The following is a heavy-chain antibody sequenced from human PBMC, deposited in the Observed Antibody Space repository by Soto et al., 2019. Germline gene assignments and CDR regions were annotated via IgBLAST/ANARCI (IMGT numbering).Heavy chain of an antibody. J-gene: IGHJ5*02. V-gene: IGHV1-24*01. CDR2: FDPEDGET. CDR3: ETGRYYGSGSNNWFDP. CDR1: GYTLTELS. D-gene: IGHD3-10*01. Sequence: QVQLVQSGAEVKKPGASVKVSCKVSGYTLTELSMHWGRQAPGKGLEWMGGFDPEDGETSYAQKFQGSVTMTEDTYTDTAYMELSSLRYADTAVYYCETGRYYGSGSNNWFDPWGQGTLVTVSS.